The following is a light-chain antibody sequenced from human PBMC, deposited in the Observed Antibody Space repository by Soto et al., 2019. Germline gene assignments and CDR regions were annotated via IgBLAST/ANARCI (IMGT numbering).Light chain of an antibody. CDR3: CSYAGSYTGV. J-gene: IGLJ3*02. V-gene: IGLV2-23*02. CDR2: EVT. CDR1: SSDVGTYNL. Sequence: QSVLAQPASVSGSPEQSVTIFCNGTSSDVGTYNLVSWYQQHPGKAPKLIIYEVTERPSGVSNRFSGSKFGNTASLTISGLLPEDEADYYCCSYAGSYTGVFGGGTKLTVL.